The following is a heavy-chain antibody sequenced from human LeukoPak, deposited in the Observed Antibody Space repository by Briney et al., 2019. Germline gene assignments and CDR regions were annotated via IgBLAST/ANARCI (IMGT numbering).Heavy chain of an antibody. CDR2: INPNSGGT. CDR3: ARDPGYYVPDY. Sequence: ASVKVSCKASGYTFTGYYMHWVRQAPGQGLEWMGWINPNSGGTNYAQKFQGRVTMTRDTSISTAYMEVSRLTSDDTAVYYCARDPGYYVPDYWGQGTLVSVSS. D-gene: IGHD1-26*01. CDR1: GYTFTGYY. J-gene: IGHJ4*02. V-gene: IGHV1-2*02.